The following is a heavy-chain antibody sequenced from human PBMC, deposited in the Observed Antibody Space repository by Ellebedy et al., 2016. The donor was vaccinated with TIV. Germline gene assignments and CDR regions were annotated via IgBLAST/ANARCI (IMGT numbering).Heavy chain of an antibody. CDR3: TRGFYEKFDP. CDR1: GYTFTKYG. Sequence: ASVKVSCKASGYTFTKYGISWVRQAPGQGLEWMGWISGYNGDTNYAQKFQGRVTMTIETSTNTVYMEVRNLSFDDTAVYYCTRGFYEKFDPWGQGTPVTVS. V-gene: IGHV1-18*04. D-gene: IGHD5/OR15-5a*01. CDR2: ISGYNGDT. J-gene: IGHJ5*02.